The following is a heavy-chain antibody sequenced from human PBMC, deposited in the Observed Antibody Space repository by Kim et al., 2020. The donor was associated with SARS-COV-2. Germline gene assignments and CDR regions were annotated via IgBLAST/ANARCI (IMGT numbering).Heavy chain of an antibody. CDR3: ARDLPYSSSWYPTGFDP. D-gene: IGHD6-13*01. CDR1: GDSVSSNSAA. J-gene: IGHJ5*02. CDR2: TYYRSKWYN. Sequence: SQTLSLTCAISGDSVSSNSAAWNWIRQSPSRGFEWLGRTYYRSKWYNDYAVSVKSRITINPDTSKNQFSLQLNSVTPEDTAVYYCARDLPYSSSWYPTGFDPWGQGTLVTVSS. V-gene: IGHV6-1*01.